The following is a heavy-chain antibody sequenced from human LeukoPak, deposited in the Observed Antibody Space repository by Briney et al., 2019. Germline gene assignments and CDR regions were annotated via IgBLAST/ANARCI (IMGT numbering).Heavy chain of an antibody. J-gene: IGHJ4*02. CDR2: INPNSGGT. Sequence: ASVKVSCKASGYTFTGYYIHWVRQAPGQGLEWMGWINPNSGGTNYAQKFQGRVTMTRDTSISTAYMELSRLRSDDTAVYYCARDPGYDILTGYSWYYFDYWGQGTLVTVSS. D-gene: IGHD3-9*01. CDR3: ARDPGYDILTGYSWYYFDY. V-gene: IGHV1-2*02. CDR1: GYTFTGYY.